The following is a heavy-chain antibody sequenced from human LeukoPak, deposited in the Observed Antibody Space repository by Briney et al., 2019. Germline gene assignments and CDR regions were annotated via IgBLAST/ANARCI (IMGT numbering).Heavy chain of an antibody. Sequence: GGSLRLSCAASGFTFDDYVMSWVRQAPGKGLEWVSGINWNGGSTGYADSVKGRFTISRDNAKNSLYLQMNSLRAEDTALYYCARELGYCSSTSCYTYGMDVWGQGTLVTVSS. J-gene: IGHJ6*02. D-gene: IGHD2-2*01. CDR1: GFTFDDYV. CDR3: ARELGYCSSTSCYTYGMDV. CDR2: INWNGGST. V-gene: IGHV3-20*04.